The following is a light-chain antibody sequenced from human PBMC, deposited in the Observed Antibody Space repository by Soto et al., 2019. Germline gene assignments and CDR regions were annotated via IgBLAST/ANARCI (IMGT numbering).Light chain of an antibody. CDR3: HQCATYPLP. CDR2: DAS. J-gene: IGKJ4*01. Sequence: EILLTQSPDTLSLSPGERATLSCRASQSIPRNYLAWYQHKPGQAPRLLIYDASNRATGIPDMVSGSGSGTDFTLTISRLEPEYFAVYFCHQCATYPLPFGGGTKVEIK. V-gene: IGKV3-20*01. CDR1: QSIPRNY.